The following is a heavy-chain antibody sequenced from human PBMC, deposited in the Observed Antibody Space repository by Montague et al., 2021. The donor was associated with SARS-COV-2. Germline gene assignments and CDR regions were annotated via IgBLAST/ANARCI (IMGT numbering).Heavy chain of an antibody. CDR2: IYYTGST. V-gene: IGHV4-59*01. D-gene: IGHD1-26*01. Sequence: SETLSLTCTVSGGPIRPYYWSWIWQPPGKGREWIGNIYYTGSTNYNSSLKSRLTISVDTSENQFSLKVSSVTPADTAVYDCARVGWVLRVGDSSFDYWGQGTQVTVSS. CDR1: GGPIRPYY. CDR3: ARVGWVLRVGDSSFDY. J-gene: IGHJ4*02.